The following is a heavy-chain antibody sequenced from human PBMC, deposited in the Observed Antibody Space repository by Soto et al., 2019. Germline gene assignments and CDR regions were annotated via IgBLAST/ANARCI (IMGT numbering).Heavy chain of an antibody. Sequence: GGSLRLSCAASGFTFSSYGMHWVRQAPGKGLEWVAVISYDGSNKYYADSVKGRFTISRDNSKNTLYLQMNSLRAEDTAVYYCASVVGATGVDYWGQGTLVTVSS. CDR2: ISYDGSNK. D-gene: IGHD1-26*01. CDR3: ASVVGATGVDY. J-gene: IGHJ4*02. CDR1: GFTFSSYG. V-gene: IGHV3-30*03.